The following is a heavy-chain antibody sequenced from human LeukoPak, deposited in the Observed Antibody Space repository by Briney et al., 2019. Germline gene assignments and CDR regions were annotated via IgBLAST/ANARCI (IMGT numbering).Heavy chain of an antibody. CDR2: INPNSGGT. CDR1: GYTFTSYD. D-gene: IGHD6-19*01. CDR3: ARSRSSGWYGY. Sequence: ASVKVSCKASGYTFTSYDINWVRQAPGQGLEWMGWINPNSGGTNYAQKFQGRVTMTRDTSISTAYMELSRLRSDDTAVYYCARSRSSGWYGYWGQGTLVTVSS. V-gene: IGHV1-2*02. J-gene: IGHJ4*02.